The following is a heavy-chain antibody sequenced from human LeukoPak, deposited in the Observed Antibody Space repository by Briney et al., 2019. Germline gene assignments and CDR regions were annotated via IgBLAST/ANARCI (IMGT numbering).Heavy chain of an antibody. CDR3: ARDRMSTYGDQFDY. CDR2: IWYDGSNK. J-gene: IGHJ4*02. Sequence: AGTSLRLSCAASGLTFKSYGMHWVRQAPGKGLEWVAVIWYDGSNKYYADSVKGRFTISRDNSKNTLFLQMNSLRVEDTSVNYCARDRMSTYGDQFDYWGQGTLVTVSS. V-gene: IGHV3-33*01. D-gene: IGHD4-17*01. CDR1: GLTFKSYG.